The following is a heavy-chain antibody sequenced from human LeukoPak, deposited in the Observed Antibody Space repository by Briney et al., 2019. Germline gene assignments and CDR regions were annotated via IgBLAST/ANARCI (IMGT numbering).Heavy chain of an antibody. Sequence: PSETLSLTCTVSGGSISSSSYYWGWIRQPPGKGLEWIGSIYYSWSTYYNPSLKSRVTISVDTSKNQFSLKLSSVTAADTAVYYCASLRRDGYNYNDYWGQGTLVTVSS. D-gene: IGHD5-24*01. CDR2: IYYSWST. J-gene: IGHJ4*02. V-gene: IGHV4-39*07. CDR3: ASLRRDGYNYNDY. CDR1: GGSISSSSYY.